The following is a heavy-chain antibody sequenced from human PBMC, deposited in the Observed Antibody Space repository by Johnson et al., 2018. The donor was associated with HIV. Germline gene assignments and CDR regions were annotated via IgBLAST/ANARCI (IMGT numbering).Heavy chain of an antibody. CDR3: ARDGKYSSIGPDGDDV. CDR2: IYSGGST. J-gene: IGHJ3*01. D-gene: IGHD6-13*01. Sequence: EVQLVESGGGLVQPGGSLRLSCAVSGFTFSSYAMSWVRQAPGKGLEWVSVIYSGGSTYYADSVKGRFTISRDHSENTLYLQMISLRPEDTAVYFCARDGKYSSIGPDGDDVWGQGKMVAVSS. V-gene: IGHV3-66*02. CDR1: GFTFSSYA.